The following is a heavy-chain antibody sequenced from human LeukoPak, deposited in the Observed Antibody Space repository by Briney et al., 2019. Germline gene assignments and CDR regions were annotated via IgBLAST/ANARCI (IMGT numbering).Heavy chain of an antibody. CDR1: GFTFSSYA. V-gene: IGHV3-72*01. D-gene: IGHD2-15*01. CDR2: VRNKANGYRT. J-gene: IGHJ4*02. Sequence: PGGSLRLSCAASGFTFSSYAMDWVCHALGKRLECVGRVRNKANGYRTEYAASVKGRFTVSGDASKNSLYLQMNSLKTEDTAVYYCARSGFCGAGTCYSDYFDYWGQGTLVTVSS. CDR3: ARSGFCGAGTCYSDYFDY.